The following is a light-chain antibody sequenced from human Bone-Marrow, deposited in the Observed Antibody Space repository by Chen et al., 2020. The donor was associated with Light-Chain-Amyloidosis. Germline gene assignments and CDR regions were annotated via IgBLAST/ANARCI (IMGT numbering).Light chain of an antibody. CDR3: SSFSSSSSYV. V-gene: IGLV2-14*01. CDR1: SGDVGTYNY. CDR2: AVS. Sequence: QSALTQPASVSGSPGQSITISCTGTSGDVGTYNYVSWYQQHPGKAPKVMIYAVSNRPSGVSNRFSGSKSGNTASRTISGRQAEDEADYYCSSFSSSSSYVFGPGTKVTVL. J-gene: IGLJ1*01.